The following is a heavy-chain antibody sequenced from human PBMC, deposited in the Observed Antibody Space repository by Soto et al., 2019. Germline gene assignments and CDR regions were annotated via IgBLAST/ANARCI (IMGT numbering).Heavy chain of an antibody. Sequence: SETLSLTCTVSGGSISSYYWSWIRQPPGKGLEWIGYIYYSGSTNYNPSLKSRVTISVDTSKNQFSLKLSSVTSADTAVYYCARRWGAAFDYWGQGTLVTVSS. CDR3: ARRWGAAFDY. V-gene: IGHV4-59*08. CDR2: IYYSGST. D-gene: IGHD1-26*01. CDR1: GGSISSYY. J-gene: IGHJ4*02.